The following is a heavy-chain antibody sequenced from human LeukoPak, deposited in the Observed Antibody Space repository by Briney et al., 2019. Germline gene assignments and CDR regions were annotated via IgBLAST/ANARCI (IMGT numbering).Heavy chain of an antibody. D-gene: IGHD2-21*01. V-gene: IGHV3-74*01. CDR1: GFTFSSSW. Sequence: GGSLRLSCAASGFTFSSSWMHWVRQAPGKGLVWVSHINSDGSSTTYADSVKGRFTIFRDNAKNTLYLQMHSLRAEDTAVYFCARDYSYAMNVWGKGTTVTVSS. J-gene: IGHJ6*04. CDR2: INSDGSST. CDR3: ARDYSYAMNV.